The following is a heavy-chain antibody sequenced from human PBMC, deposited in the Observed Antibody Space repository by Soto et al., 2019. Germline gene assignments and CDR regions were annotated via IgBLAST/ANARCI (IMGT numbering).Heavy chain of an antibody. CDR3: SRPSKGHCSGCSCPNYFDY. V-gene: IGHV3-30-3*01. D-gene: IGHD2-15*01. CDR2: ISYDGSNK. J-gene: IGHJ4*02. Sequence: QVQLVESGGGVVQPGRSLRLSCAASGFTFSSYAMQWVRQAPGKGLEWVAVISYDGSNKYYADSVKGRFTISRDNSKNTLYLQMNSLRAEDTAVYYCSRPSKGHCSGCSCPNYFDYWGQGTLVTVSS. CDR1: GFTFSSYA.